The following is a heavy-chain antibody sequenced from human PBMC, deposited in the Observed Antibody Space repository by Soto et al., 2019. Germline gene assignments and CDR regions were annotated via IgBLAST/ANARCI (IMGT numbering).Heavy chain of an antibody. CDR2: ISGSGGST. CDR1: GFTFSSYA. Sequence: EVQLLESGGGLVQPGGSLRLSCAASGFTFSSYAMSWVRQAPGKGLEWVSAISGSGGSTYYADSVKGRFTISRDNSKNALYLQMNTLRAEDTAVYYCAKGGGSGSYYAFDYWGQGTLVTVSS. D-gene: IGHD3-10*01. V-gene: IGHV3-23*01. CDR3: AKGGGSGSYYAFDY. J-gene: IGHJ4*02.